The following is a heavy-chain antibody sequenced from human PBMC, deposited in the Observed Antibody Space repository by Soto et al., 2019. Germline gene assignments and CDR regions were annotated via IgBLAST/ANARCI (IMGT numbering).Heavy chain of an antibody. CDR3: TKPASGLQWPPFDP. D-gene: IGHD6-19*01. CDR2: ISSDGSKK. V-gene: IGHV3-30*18. CDR1: GFRFASYG. Sequence: VKLVESGGGVVQPGRSLRLSCAASGFRFASYGMYWVRQTPGKGLEWVALISSDGSKKDYAESVRGRFTISRDNSKNTLYLQMSSLRVEDTAVYYCTKPASGLQWPPFDPWGHGTLVTVSS. J-gene: IGHJ5*02.